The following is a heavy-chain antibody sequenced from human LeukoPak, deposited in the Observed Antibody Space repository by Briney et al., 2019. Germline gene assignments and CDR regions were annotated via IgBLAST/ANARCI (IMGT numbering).Heavy chain of an antibody. J-gene: IGHJ5*02. D-gene: IGHD4-17*01. CDR3: AQRLSWLDP. Sequence: GASVKVSCKASGGTFNISAISWVRQAPGQGLEWMGRIIPILGIPNYTQKFQGRVTITADTSTSTAFMELSGLRSEDTAVYYCAQRLSWLDPWGQGTLVTVSS. CDR2: IIPILGIP. V-gene: IGHV1-69*10. CDR1: GGTFNISA.